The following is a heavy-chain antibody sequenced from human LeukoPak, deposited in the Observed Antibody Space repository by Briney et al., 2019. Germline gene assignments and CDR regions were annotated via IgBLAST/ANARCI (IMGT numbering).Heavy chain of an antibody. CDR1: GYTFSKFW. V-gene: IGHV5-51*01. CDR3: ARHSGVGILRIVDP. Sequence: PGGSLRLSCKGSGYTFSKFWIGWVRQMPGKGLEWMGIIYPGDSSTKYSPSFQGRVAISTDASINTAFLQVNNLEASDTVIYYCARHSGVGILRIVDPWGQGTPVTVSS. CDR2: IYPGDSST. D-gene: IGHD2-8*01. J-gene: IGHJ5*02.